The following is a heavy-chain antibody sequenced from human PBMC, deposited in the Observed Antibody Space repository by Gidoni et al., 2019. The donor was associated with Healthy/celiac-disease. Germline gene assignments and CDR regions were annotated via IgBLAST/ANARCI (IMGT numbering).Heavy chain of an antibody. CDR2: ISYDGSNK. CDR3: ARDPNCSGGSCWESGMDV. D-gene: IGHD2-15*01. CDR1: GFPFSSYA. J-gene: IGHJ6*02. V-gene: IGHV3-30-3*01. Sequence: QVQLVESGGGVVQPGRSLRLSCAASGFPFSSYAMHWVRQAPGKGLEWVAVISYDGSNKYYADSVKGRFTISRDNSKNTLYLQMNSLRAEDTAVYYCARDPNCSGGSCWESGMDVWGQGTTVTVSS.